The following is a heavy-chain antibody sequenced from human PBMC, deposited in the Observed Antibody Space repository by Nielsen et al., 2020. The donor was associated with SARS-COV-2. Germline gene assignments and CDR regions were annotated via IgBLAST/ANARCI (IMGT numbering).Heavy chain of an antibody. CDR3: ARGRYGNNWFDP. Sequence: TLSLTCAISGDSVSSNSAAWNWIRQSPSRGLEWLGRTYYRSKWNNDYAVSVKSRITINTDTSQNQFSLQLDSVTPEDTAVYYCARGRYGNNWFDPWSQGTLVTVSS. V-gene: IGHV6-1*01. CDR2: TYYRSKWNN. D-gene: IGHD5-18*01. J-gene: IGHJ5*02. CDR1: GDSVSSNSAA.